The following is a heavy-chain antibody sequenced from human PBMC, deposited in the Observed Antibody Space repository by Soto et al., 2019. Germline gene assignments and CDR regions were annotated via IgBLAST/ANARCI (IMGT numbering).Heavy chain of an antibody. J-gene: IGHJ4*02. CDR3: ARYGGTEAQMVNRDYFDY. CDR1: GGTFSSYA. V-gene: IGHV1-69*13. CDR2: IIPIFGTA. D-gene: IGHD2-8*01. Sequence: GASVKVSCNASGGTFSSYAISWVRQAPGQGLEWMGGIIPIFGTANYAQKFQGRVTITADESTSTAYMELSSLRSEDTAVYYCARYGGTEAQMVNRDYFDYWGQGTLVTVSS.